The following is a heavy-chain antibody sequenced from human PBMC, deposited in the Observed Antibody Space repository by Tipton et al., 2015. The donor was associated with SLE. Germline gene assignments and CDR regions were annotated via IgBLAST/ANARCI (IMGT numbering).Heavy chain of an antibody. D-gene: IGHD6-13*01. CDR2: VYYSGSS. J-gene: IGHJ4*02. Sequence: TLSLTCAVYGGSFSVHYWSWSWIRQPPGKGLEWIGDVYYSGSSKYNPSLKSRVTISVDTSKNQFSLKMSSVSAADTAVYYCARYAMWGSSWYGEYWGQGTLVTVSS. V-gene: IGHV4-59*11. CDR1: GGSFSVHY. CDR3: ARYAMWGSSWYGEY.